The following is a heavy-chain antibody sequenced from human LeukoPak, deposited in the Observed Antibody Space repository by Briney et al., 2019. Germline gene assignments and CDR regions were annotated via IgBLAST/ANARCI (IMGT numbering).Heavy chain of an antibody. V-gene: IGHV4-59*01. J-gene: IGHJ4*02. CDR2: IYYSGNT. CDR1: GDSISSYY. D-gene: IGHD2-15*01. CDR3: ARPARYCSGGSCWDY. Sequence: SETLSLTCTVSGDSISSYYWSWIWQPPGKGLEWIGNIYYSGNTDYNPSLKSRVTISLDTSKNQFSLKLTSVTAADTAIYYRARPARYCSGGSCWDYWGQGTLVTVSS.